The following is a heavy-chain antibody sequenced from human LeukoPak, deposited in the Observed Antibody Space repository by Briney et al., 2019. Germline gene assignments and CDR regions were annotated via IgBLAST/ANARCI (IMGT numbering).Heavy chain of an antibody. J-gene: IGHJ4*02. CDR3: ARLSGWGFYSSRWKGFYLDY. V-gene: IGHV5-51*01. CDR1: EYSSTTNW. Sequence: GESLKISCKGSEYSSTTNWIAWVRQVPGKGLEWIGIIYPGDSDTTYSPSFQGQVTISADKPTNTAYLQWGSLRASDTAIYYCARLSGWGFYSSRWKGFYLDYWGQGTLVTVSS. D-gene: IGHD6-13*01. CDR2: IYPGDSDT.